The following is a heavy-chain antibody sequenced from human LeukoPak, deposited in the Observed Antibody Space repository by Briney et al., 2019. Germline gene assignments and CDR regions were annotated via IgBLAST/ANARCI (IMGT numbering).Heavy chain of an antibody. CDR3: AGDGGAFGDYYYMDV. J-gene: IGHJ6*03. V-gene: IGHV3-74*01. Sequence: GGSLRLSCTASEFTFGSHWMHWVRQGPGKGLVWVSRINTDGSRTNYADSVKGRFTISRDNAKNTLYLQMNSLRAEDTALYYCAGDGGAFGDYYYMDVWGKGTTVTVSS. D-gene: IGHD3-16*01. CDR1: EFTFGSHW. CDR2: INTDGSRT.